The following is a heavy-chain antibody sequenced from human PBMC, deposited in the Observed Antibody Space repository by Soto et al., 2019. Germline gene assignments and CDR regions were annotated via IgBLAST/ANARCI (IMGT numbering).Heavy chain of an antibody. Sequence: QVQLVESGGGLVKPGGSLRLSCAASGIVFSDYMSWVRQAPGKGLEWLSYISGSGRTTYSADSVKGRFTISRDNATNSLYLQMNNVRTEDTAVYYFARLPFPWGWFDPWGQGTLVTVSS. D-gene: IGHD3-16*01. J-gene: IGHJ5*02. CDR3: ARLPFPWGWFDP. CDR2: ISGSGRTT. V-gene: IGHV3-11*01. CDR1: GIVFSDY.